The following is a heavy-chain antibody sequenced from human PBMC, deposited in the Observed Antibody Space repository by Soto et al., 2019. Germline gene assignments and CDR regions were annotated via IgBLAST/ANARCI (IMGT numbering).Heavy chain of an antibody. D-gene: IGHD3-16*01. CDR1: GGSISSGGYS. Sequence: QLQLQESGSGLVKPSQTLSLTCAVSGGSISSGGYSWIWIRQPPGKGLEWIGYIYHSGSTYYNPSLKSRVTKVLERSNNQFSLKLSSVTAADTAVYYCARELRGDADTHFDYWGQGTLVTVSS. J-gene: IGHJ4*02. CDR2: IYHSGST. V-gene: IGHV4-30-2*01. CDR3: ARELRGDADTHFDY.